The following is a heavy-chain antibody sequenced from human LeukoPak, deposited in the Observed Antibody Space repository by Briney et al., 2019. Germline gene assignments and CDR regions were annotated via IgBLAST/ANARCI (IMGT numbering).Heavy chain of an antibody. J-gene: IGHJ4*02. V-gene: IGHV3-7*03. CDR1: GFTFSSFW. D-gene: IGHD3-3*01. CDR2: IKQDGGEK. Sequence: PGGSLRLSCAASGFTFSSFWMSWVRQAPGKGLEWVANIKQDGGEKYYVDSVKGRFTISRDNAKNTLYLQMNSLRAEDTAVYYCANPAGTIFGVVEPFDYWGQGTLVTVSS. CDR3: ANPAGTIFGVVEPFDY.